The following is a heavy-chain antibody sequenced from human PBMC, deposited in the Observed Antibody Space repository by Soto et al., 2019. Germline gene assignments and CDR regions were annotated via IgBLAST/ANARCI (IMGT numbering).Heavy chain of an antibody. J-gene: IGHJ4*02. CDR1: WYSFTSYW. CDR3: ARRAYDSSGYPTFHY. V-gene: IGHV5-10-1*01. CDR2: IDPSDSYT. D-gene: IGHD3-22*01. Sequence: PGESLKISCKGSWYSFTSYWISWVRQVPGKGLEWMGRIDPSDSYTNYSPSFQGHVTISADKSISTAYLQWSSLKASDTAMYYCARRAYDSSGYPTFHYWGQGTLVTVSS.